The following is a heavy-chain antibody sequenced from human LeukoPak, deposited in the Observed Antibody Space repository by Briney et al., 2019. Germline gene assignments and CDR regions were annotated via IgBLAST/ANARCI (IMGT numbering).Heavy chain of an antibody. V-gene: IGHV1-2*02. CDR1: GYTFTDYF. Sequence: ASVKVSCKASGYTFTDYFIHWVRQAPGQGLEWMGWVNPHSGGRNLAQKFQGRVTMTRDTSITTAYLELSGLTSDDTAMYYCAKVRDRLSSFYPAAWGQGTLVTVSS. CDR3: AKVRDRLSSFYPAA. D-gene: IGHD6-13*01. J-gene: IGHJ4*02. CDR2: VNPHSGGR.